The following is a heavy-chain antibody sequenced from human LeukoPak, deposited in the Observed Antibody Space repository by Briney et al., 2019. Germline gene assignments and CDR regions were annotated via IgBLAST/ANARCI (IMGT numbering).Heavy chain of an antibody. Sequence: GGSLRLSCSASGFSFSDYAVHWVRQAPGKGLEYVSAISSNGGATYYADSVKGRFTISRDNSKNTLYLQMSSLRAEDTAVYHCARLWGPAPGRWGQGTLVTVSS. CDR3: ARLWGPAPGR. CDR2: ISSNGGAT. V-gene: IGHV3-64D*06. D-gene: IGHD2-2*01. J-gene: IGHJ4*02. CDR1: GFSFSDYA.